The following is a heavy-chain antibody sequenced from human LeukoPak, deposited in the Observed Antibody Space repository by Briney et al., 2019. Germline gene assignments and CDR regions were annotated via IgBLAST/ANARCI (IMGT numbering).Heavy chain of an antibody. CDR3: ARGLYDSSGYSIGYYFDY. J-gene: IGHJ4*02. V-gene: IGHV4-4*02. Sequence: PSETLSLTCTVSGGSISSYYWSWVRQPPGKGLEWIGEIYHSGSTNYNPSLKSRVTISVDKSKNQFSLKLSSVTAADTAVYYCARGLYDSSGYSIGYYFDYWGQGTLVTVSS. CDR1: GGSISSYY. D-gene: IGHD3-22*01. CDR2: IYHSGST.